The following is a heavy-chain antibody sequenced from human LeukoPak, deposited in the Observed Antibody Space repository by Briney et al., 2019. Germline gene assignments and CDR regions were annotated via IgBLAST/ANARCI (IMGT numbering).Heavy chain of an antibody. J-gene: IGHJ4*02. V-gene: IGHV3-30*18. CDR1: KFAFSNYG. CDR3: AKEYDSGGYGAYFDY. Sequence: GGSLRLSCTASKFAFSNYGMQWVRQAPGKGLEWVAVISSDGGTKYYADSVKGRFTLSRDNSRNTLDLQMNSLGPEDTAVYYCAKEYDSGGYGAYFDYWGQGTLVTVSS. D-gene: IGHD3-10*01. CDR2: ISSDGGTK.